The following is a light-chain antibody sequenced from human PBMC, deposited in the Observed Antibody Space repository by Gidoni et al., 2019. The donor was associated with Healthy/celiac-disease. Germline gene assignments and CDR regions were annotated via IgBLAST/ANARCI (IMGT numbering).Light chain of an antibody. CDR3: QAWDSSTAV. CDR1: KLGDKY. V-gene: IGLV3-1*01. Sequence: SYELTQPPSVSVSPGQTASITCSGDKLGDKYACWYQQKPGQSPVLVIYQDSKRPPPIPERFSGSNSGNTATLTISGTQAMDEADYYCQAWDSSTAVFGGGTKLTVL. CDR2: QDS. J-gene: IGLJ2*01.